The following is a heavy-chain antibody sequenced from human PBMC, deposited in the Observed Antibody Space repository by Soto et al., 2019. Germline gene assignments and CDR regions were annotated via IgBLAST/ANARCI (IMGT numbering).Heavy chain of an antibody. Sequence: QVQLVQSGAEVKKPGASVKVSCKASGYTFTSYDINWVRQATGQGLEWMGWMNPNSGNTGYAQKFQGRVTMTRNTSISTDYMELSSLRSEDTAVYYCARGLGRGCSSTSCYRSGFGYWGQGTLVTVSS. CDR1: GYTFTSYD. CDR2: MNPNSGNT. CDR3: ARGLGRGCSSTSCYRSGFGY. J-gene: IGHJ4*02. V-gene: IGHV1-8*01. D-gene: IGHD2-2*01.